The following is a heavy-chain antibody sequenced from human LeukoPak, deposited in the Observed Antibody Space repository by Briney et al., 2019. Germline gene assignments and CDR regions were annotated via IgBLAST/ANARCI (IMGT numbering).Heavy chain of an antibody. Sequence: GGSLRLSCAASGFTFSSYEMNWVRQAPGKGLEWVSYISSSGSTIYYADSVKGRFTISRDNAKNSLYLQMNSLRAEDTAVCYCARATAMVTDYWGQGTLVTVSS. D-gene: IGHD5-18*01. V-gene: IGHV3-48*03. CDR1: GFTFSSYE. CDR2: ISSSGSTI. CDR3: ARATAMVTDY. J-gene: IGHJ4*02.